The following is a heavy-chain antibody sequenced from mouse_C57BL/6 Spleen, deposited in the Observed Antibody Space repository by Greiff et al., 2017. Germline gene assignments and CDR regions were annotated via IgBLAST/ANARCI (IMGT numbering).Heavy chain of an antibody. J-gene: IGHJ4*01. Sequence: QVQLQQSGPGLVQPSQSLSITCTVSGFSLTSYGVHWVRQSPGKGLEWLGVIWSGGSTDYNAAFISRLSISKDNSKSQVFFKMNSLQADDTAIYYCARRRDYYGSSSLYYAMDYWGQGTSVTVSS. CDR3: ARRRDYYGSSSLYYAMDY. V-gene: IGHV2-2*01. CDR2: IWSGGST. CDR1: GFSLTSYG. D-gene: IGHD1-1*01.